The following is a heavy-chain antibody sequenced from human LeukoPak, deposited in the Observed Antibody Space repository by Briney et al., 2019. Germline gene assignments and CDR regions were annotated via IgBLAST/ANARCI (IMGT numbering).Heavy chain of an antibody. D-gene: IGHD2-2*01. Sequence: SVKVSCKASGGTFSSYAISWVRQAPGQGLEWMGGIIPIFGTANYAQKFQGRVTITADESTSTAYMELSSLRSEDTAVYYCARGGSGDCGSTSCYWGPDYYYYYYMDVWGKGTTVTVSS. CDR1: GGTFSSYA. V-gene: IGHV1-69*13. J-gene: IGHJ6*03. CDR2: IIPIFGTA. CDR3: ARGGSGDCGSTSCYWGPDYYYYYYMDV.